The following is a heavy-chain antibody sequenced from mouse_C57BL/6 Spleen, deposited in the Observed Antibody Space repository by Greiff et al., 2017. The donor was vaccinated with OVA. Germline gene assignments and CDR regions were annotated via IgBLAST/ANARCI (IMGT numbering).Heavy chain of an antibody. V-gene: IGHV6-3*01. CDR2: ISLKSGNYAA. CDR1: GFTFSNYW. Sequence: EVKLLESGGGLVQPGGSMKLSCVASGFTFSNYWMNWVRQSPEKGLEWVAQISLKSGNYAAHYAESVKGRFTISRDDSKGGIYLHMNNLRAEDTGIYDCAGHYDDKCYANDYWGQGTSVTVSS. D-gene: IGHD2-13*01. J-gene: IGHJ4*01. CDR3: AGHYDDKCYANDY.